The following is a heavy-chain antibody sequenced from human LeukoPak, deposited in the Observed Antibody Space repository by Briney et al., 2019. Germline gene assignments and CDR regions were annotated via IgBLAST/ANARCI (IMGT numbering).Heavy chain of an antibody. CDR2: IIPIFGTA. CDR1: GGTFSSYA. V-gene: IGHV1-69*13. D-gene: IGHD2-2*01. J-gene: IGHJ4*02. CDR3: ARSFGAVPGQFDY. Sequence: SVKVSRKASGGTFSSYAISWVRQAPGQGLEWMGGIIPIFGTANYAQKFQGRVTITADESTSTAYMELSSLRSEDTAVYYCARSFGAVPGQFDYWGQGTLVTVSS.